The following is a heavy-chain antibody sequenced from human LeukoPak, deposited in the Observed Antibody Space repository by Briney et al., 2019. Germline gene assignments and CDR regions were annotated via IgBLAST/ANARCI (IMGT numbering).Heavy chain of an antibody. Sequence: SETLSLTCAVYGESSSAFFWSWIRQSPGTGLEWIGEIDHRGSATYNPSLQSRLTISVDTSKNQFSLRLKSVTAAAPCVYYCASRSXXXAAARCFDNWXQGTPVTVS. D-gene: IGHD6-6*01. V-gene: IGHV4-34*01. CDR2: IDHRGSA. CDR1: GESSSAFF. CDR3: ASRSXXXAAARCFDN. J-gene: IGHJ4*02.